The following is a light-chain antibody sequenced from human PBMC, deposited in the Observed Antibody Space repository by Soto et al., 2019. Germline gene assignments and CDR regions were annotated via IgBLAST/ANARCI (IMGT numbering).Light chain of an antibody. J-gene: IGLJ2*01. CDR1: SSDVGGYNY. CDR3: CSYAGTYTL. CDR2: DVS. Sequence: QSVLTQPRSVSGSPGQSVTISCTGTSSDVGGYNYVSWYQQHPGKAPKLMIYDVSKRPSGVPDRFSGSKSANTASLTISGPQSEDEADYYCCSYAGTYTLFGGGTKLTVL. V-gene: IGLV2-11*01.